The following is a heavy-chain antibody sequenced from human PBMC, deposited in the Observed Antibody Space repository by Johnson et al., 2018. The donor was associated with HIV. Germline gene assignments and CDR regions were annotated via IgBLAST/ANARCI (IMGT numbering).Heavy chain of an antibody. V-gene: IGHV3-11*04. CDR2: ISSSGSTI. J-gene: IGHJ3*02. CDR3: ASITTIAAAGRGALDI. Sequence: QMLLVESGGGLVKPGGSLRLSCAASGFTFSDYYMSWIRQAPGKGLEWVSYISSSGSTIYYADSVKGRFTISRDNAKNSLYLQMNSLRAEDTAVYYCASITTIAAAGRGALDIWGQGKMVTVSS. CDR1: GFTFSDYY. D-gene: IGHD6-13*01.